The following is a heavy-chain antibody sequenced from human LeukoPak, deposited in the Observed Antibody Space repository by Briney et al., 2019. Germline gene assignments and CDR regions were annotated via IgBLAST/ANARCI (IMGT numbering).Heavy chain of an antibody. CDR3: ARGIGYSYGYYFDYYYYGMDV. Sequence: PSETLSLTCTVSGGSISSYYWSWIRQPPGKGLEWIGYIYYSGSTNYNPSLKSRVTISVDTSKNQFSLKLSSVTAADTAVYYCARGIGYSYGYYFDYYYYGMDVWGQGTTVTVSS. V-gene: IGHV4-59*12. D-gene: IGHD5-18*01. J-gene: IGHJ6*02. CDR2: IYYSGST. CDR1: GGSISSYY.